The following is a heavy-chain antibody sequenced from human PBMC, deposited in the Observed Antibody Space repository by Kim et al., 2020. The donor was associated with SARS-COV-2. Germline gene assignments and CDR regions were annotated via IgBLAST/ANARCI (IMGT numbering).Heavy chain of an antibody. CDR3: ARVRRGLDYGDYVVDY. J-gene: IGHJ4*02. Sequence: TLSLTCTVSGGSISSYYWSWIRQPPGKGLEWIGYIYYSGSTNYNPSLKSRVTISVDTSKNQFSLKLSSVTAADTAVYYCARVRRGLDYGDYVVDYWGQGTLVTVSS. CDR2: IYYSGST. D-gene: IGHD4-17*01. V-gene: IGHV4-59*01. CDR1: GGSISSYY.